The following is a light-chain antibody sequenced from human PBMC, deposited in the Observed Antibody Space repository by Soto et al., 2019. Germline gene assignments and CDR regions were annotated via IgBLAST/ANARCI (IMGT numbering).Light chain of an antibody. CDR3: QQYHSFLFT. J-gene: IGKJ3*01. CDR1: QSIGSW. V-gene: IGKV1-5*03. Sequence: DIQMTQSPSTLSASVGDRVTITCRASQSIGSWLAWYQQKPGKAPKLLIYKASTLESGVPSRFSGSGSGTEFTLTISSLQPDDFATYYCQQYHSFLFTFGPGTQVDIE. CDR2: KAS.